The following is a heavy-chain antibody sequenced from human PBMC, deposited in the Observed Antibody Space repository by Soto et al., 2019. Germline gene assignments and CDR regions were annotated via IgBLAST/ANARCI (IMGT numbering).Heavy chain of an antibody. Sequence: QVQLVESGGGVVQPGRSLRLSCAASGFTFSSYAIHWVRLAPGKGLEWVAVISSDGTNKYYADSVKGRFTISRDNSKNRVYLQMNSLRPEDTAVFYCARDRPGNGIEFDHRGQGTLVSVSS. V-gene: IGHV3-30-3*01. CDR3: ARDRPGNGIEFDH. D-gene: IGHD2-8*01. J-gene: IGHJ4*02. CDR2: ISSDGTNK. CDR1: GFTFSSYA.